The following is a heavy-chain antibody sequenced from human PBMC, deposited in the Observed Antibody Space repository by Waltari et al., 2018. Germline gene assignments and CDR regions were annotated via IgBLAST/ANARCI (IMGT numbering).Heavy chain of an antibody. CDR1: GYTFTRYG. CDR2: ISAYNGNT. CDR3: ARDREYAAAYYFDY. Sequence: QVQLVQSGAEVKKPGASVKVSCKASGYTFTRYGISWVRQAPGQGLEWMGGISAYNGNTNDAQKLQGRVTMTTATSTSTAYMELRSLRSDDTAVYYCARDREYAAAYYFDYWGQGTLVTVSS. J-gene: IGHJ4*02. V-gene: IGHV1-18*01. D-gene: IGHD2-8*01.